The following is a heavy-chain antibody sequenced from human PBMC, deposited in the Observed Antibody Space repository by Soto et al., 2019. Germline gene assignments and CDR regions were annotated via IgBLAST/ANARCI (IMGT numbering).Heavy chain of an antibody. CDR3: ARDEYQLLSSVSWFDS. D-gene: IGHD2-2*01. J-gene: IGHJ5*01. CDR1: GGSISDYSY. Sequence: SETLSLTCTVSGGSISDYSYWSWIRQTPGKGLEWIGYIYHTGNTYYNPSLRSRVSISVDKSKSQFSLKLISVTAADTAVYFCARDEYQLLSSVSWFDSWGQGTLVTVSS. CDR2: IYHTGNT. V-gene: IGHV4-30-4*01.